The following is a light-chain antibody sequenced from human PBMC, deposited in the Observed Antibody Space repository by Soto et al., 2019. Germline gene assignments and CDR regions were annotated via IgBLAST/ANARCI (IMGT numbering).Light chain of an antibody. V-gene: IGKV2-28*01. Sequence: DIVMTQPPLSLPVTPGEPASISCRSSQSLLQSNGYNYLDWYLQRPGQSPQVLIYLGSYRASGVPDGFSGRGSGTDFTLKISRVEPEDVGVYYCMQALQTPWTFGQGTKVEIK. CDR2: LGS. J-gene: IGKJ1*01. CDR1: QSLLQSNGYNY. CDR3: MQALQTPWT.